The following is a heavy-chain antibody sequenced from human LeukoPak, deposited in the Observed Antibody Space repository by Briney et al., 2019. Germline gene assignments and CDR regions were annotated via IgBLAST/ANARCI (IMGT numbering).Heavy chain of an antibody. J-gene: IGHJ5*01. V-gene: IGHV3-7*04. CDR3: GRDPDS. CDR2: IRGDGSER. CDR1: GFXFSTYW. Sequence: GGSLTLSCAASGFXFSTYWINWVRQAPGKGLEWVGVIRGDGSERDYVDTVRGRFTISRDNAKNSLYLQMNSLTAEDTAVYYCGRDPDSWGQGTVVTVSS.